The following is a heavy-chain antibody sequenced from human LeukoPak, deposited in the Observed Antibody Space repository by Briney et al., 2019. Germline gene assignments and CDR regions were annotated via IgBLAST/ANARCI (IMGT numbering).Heavy chain of an antibody. V-gene: IGHV3-74*01. CDR2: IKNDGSSA. CDR1: GFTFSNYW. CDR3: AKSDWFDP. Sequence: GGSLRLSCATSGFTFSNYWMSWLRQAPGKGLVWVSRIKNDGSSATYAESVKGRFTISRDNARNTLYLQMNGLRVDDTAVYYCAKSDWFDPWGRGILVSVSS. J-gene: IGHJ5*02.